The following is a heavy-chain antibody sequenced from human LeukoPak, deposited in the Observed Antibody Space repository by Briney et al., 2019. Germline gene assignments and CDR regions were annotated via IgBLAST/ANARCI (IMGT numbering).Heavy chain of an antibody. CDR3: ARDLSYSSAPLPFYYFDY. Sequence: GASLRLSCAASGFTFSSYAMSWVRQAPGKGLEWVSSISSSSSYIYYADSVKGRFTISRDNAKNSLYLQMNSLRAEDTAVYYCARDLSYSSAPLPFYYFDYWGQGTLVTVSS. CDR2: ISSSSSYI. J-gene: IGHJ4*02. CDR1: GFTFSSYA. V-gene: IGHV3-21*01. D-gene: IGHD6-19*01.